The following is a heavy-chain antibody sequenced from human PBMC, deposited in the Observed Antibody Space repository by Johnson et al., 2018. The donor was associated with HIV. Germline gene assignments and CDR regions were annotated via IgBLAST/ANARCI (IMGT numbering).Heavy chain of an antibody. Sequence: VQLVESGGGLMQPGGSLRLSCVASGFTVSSNYMSWVRQAPGKGLEWVSIIYSGGSTKHADSVKGRFTISRDNSKNTLSLQMKSLRVEDTAVYYCARYGALTTRGAFDIWGQGTMVTVSS. V-gene: IGHV3-53*01. J-gene: IGHJ3*02. CDR1: GFTVSSNY. CDR3: ARYGALTTRGAFDI. CDR2: IYSGGST. D-gene: IGHD4-17*01.